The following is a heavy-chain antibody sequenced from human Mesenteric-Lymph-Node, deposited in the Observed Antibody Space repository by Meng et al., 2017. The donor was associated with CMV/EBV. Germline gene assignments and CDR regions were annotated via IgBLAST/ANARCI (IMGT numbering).Heavy chain of an antibody. Sequence: GSLTLSCTASGGSISSYYWSWIRQPAGKGLEWIGRIYTSGSTNYNPSLKSRVTMSVDTSNNQFSLKLISVTAADTAVYCCAREDKSSRGLDVWGQGTTVTVSS. D-gene: IGHD6-13*01. CDR3: AREDKSSRGLDV. CDR1: GGSISSYY. V-gene: IGHV4-4*07. J-gene: IGHJ6*02. CDR2: IYTSGST.